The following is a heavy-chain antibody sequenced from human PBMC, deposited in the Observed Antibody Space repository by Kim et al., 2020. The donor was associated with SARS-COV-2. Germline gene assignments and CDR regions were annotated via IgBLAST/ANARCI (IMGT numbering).Heavy chain of an antibody. Sequence: GGSLRLSCAASGFTFSSYGMHWVRQAPGKGLEWVAVISYDGSNKYYADSVKGRFTISRDNSKNTLYLQMNSLRAEDTAVYYCAKDEGRGVQQQLVRGGYFDYWGQGTLVTVSS. CDR3: AKDEGRGVQQQLVRGGYFDY. CDR2: ISYDGSNK. D-gene: IGHD6-13*01. CDR1: GFTFSSYG. V-gene: IGHV3-30*18. J-gene: IGHJ4*02.